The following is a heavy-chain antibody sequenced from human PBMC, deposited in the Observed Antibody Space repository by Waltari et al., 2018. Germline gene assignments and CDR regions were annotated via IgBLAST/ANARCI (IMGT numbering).Heavy chain of an antibody. CDR2: IYTSGST. V-gene: IGHV4-4*07. Sequence: QVQLQESGPGLVKPSETLSLTCTVSGGSISSYYWSWIRQPAGKGLEWIGRIYTSGSTNYNPSRKSRVTISVDKSKNQFSLKLSSVTAADTAVHYCARGAARAPPDGRFDPWGQGTLVTVSS. D-gene: IGHD6-25*01. J-gene: IGHJ5*02. CDR1: GGSISSYY. CDR3: ARGAARAPPDGRFDP.